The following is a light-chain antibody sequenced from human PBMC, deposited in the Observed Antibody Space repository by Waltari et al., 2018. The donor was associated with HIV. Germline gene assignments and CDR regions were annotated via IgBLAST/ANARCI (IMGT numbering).Light chain of an antibody. CDR2: AEN. Sequence: SSDLTQDPAVSVALGQTVKITCHGDNLRNYYATWYQQKPGKAPILILYAENKRPSGIPDRFSGPMSGTTASLTITGAQAEDEADYYCNSRDSSGLRVFGGGTKVTVL. CDR1: NLRNYY. V-gene: IGLV3-19*01. CDR3: NSRDSSGLRV. J-gene: IGLJ3*02.